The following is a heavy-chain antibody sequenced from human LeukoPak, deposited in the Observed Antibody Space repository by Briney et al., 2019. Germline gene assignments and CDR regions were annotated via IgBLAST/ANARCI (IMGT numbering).Heavy chain of an antibody. V-gene: IGHV3-11*01. CDR1: GFTFSDYY. Sequence: PGGSLRLSCAASGFTFSDYYMSWIRRAPGKGLEWVSYISSSGSTIYYADSVKGRFTISRDNAKNSLYLQMNSLRAEDTAVYYCARDGDSYSSSWYTDAFDIWGQGTMVTVSS. J-gene: IGHJ3*02. CDR2: ISSSGSTI. D-gene: IGHD6-13*01. CDR3: ARDGDSYSSSWYTDAFDI.